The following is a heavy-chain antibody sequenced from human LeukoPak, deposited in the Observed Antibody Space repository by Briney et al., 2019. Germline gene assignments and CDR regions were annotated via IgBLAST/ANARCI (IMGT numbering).Heavy chain of an antibody. CDR1: GFDFSDFW. D-gene: IGHD2-15*01. V-gene: IGHV3-7*01. CDR3: ATSHDSAGND. J-gene: IGHJ4*02. Sequence: PGGSLRLSCAASGFDFSDFWMSWVRQAPGKGLEWVANIRRDGNARNYVPSVRGRFTISRDNAKNSLYLQMNSLTVEDTAVYYCATSHDSAGNDWGQGTLVTVSS. CDR2: IRRDGNAR.